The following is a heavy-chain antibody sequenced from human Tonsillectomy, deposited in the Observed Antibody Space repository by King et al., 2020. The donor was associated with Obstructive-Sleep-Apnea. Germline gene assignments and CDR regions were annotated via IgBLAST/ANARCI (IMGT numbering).Heavy chain of an antibody. V-gene: IGHV3-30*18. CDR1: GFTFSSYG. J-gene: IGHJ4*02. D-gene: IGHD5-12*01. CDR3: AKLVATMPLDY. Sequence: QVQLVESGGGVVQPGRSLRLSCAASGFTFSSYGMHWVRQAPGKGLEWVAVISYDGSNKYYADSVKGRFTISSDNSKNTLYLQMNSLRAEDTAVYYCAKLVATMPLDYWGQGTLVTVSS. CDR2: ISYDGSNK.